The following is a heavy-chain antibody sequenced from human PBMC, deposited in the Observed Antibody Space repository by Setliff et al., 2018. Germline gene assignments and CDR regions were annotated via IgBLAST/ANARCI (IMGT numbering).Heavy chain of an antibody. Sequence: PSETLSLTCTVSGGSMITNDYFWGWIRQPPGTGLEWIGSIYYSGDTYYNPSLKSRATVSVDKSTNQFSLKLNSVTAADTAVYYCVRTDYSDGRYSMDVWGKGTTVTVSS. D-gene: IGHD6-19*01. J-gene: IGHJ6*03. CDR3: VRTDYSDGRYSMDV. CDR2: IYYSGDT. CDR1: GGSMITNDYF. V-gene: IGHV4-39*07.